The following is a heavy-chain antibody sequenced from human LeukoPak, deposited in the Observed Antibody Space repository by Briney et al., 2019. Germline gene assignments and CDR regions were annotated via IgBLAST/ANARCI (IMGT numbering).Heavy chain of an antibody. Sequence: GGSLRLSCAASGLTFDDYAMHWVRQAPGKGLEWVSGISWNSGSIGYADSVKGRFTISRDNAKNSLYLQMNSLRAEDTALYYCAKDSSVYYFDYWGQGTLVTVSS. V-gene: IGHV3-9*01. CDR1: GLTFDDYA. CDR2: ISWNSGSI. CDR3: AKDSSVYYFDY. J-gene: IGHJ4*02.